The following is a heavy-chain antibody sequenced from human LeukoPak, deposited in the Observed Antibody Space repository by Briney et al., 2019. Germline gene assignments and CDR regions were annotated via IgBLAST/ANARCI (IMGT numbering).Heavy chain of an antibody. V-gene: IGHV3-33*01. Sequence: PGRSLSLSCAASGFTFSTYGMHWVRHGPGKGLEWVAVIWYDGSNEYYVDSVKGRFTISRDNSKNTLYLQMNSLRAEDTAVYYCARDRRRDGYKLDAFDIWGQGTMVTVSS. D-gene: IGHD5-24*01. CDR2: IWYDGSNE. J-gene: IGHJ3*02. CDR1: GFTFSTYG. CDR3: ARDRRRDGYKLDAFDI.